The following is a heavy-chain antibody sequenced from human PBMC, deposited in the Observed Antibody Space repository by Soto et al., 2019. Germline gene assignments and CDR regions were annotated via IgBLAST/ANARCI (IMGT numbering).Heavy chain of an antibody. D-gene: IGHD2-15*01. CDR3: VRGVVVVVGSAAENFDH. CDR2: ISYSGETK. Sequence: PGRSLRLSCVTSGFTFTKYSMNWVRQAPGKGLEWVSYISYSGETKYYADSLKGRYAISRDDAKNSVYLQMNSLRDEDTAFYYCVRGVVVVVGSAAENFDHWGQGTLVTVSS. V-gene: IGHV3-48*02. J-gene: IGHJ4*02. CDR1: GFTFTKYS.